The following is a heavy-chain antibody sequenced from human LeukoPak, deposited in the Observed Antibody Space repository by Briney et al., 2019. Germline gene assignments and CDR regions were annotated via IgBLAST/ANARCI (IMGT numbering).Heavy chain of an antibody. CDR3: ARGRYDFWSGYSNYYYYYGMDV. CDR2: ISYDGSNK. V-gene: IGHV3-30-3*01. Sequence: PGRSLRLSCAASGFTFSSYAMHWVRQAPGKGLEWVAVISYDGSNKYYADSVKGRFTISRDNSKNTLYLQTNSLRAEDTAVYYCARGRYDFWSGYSNYYYYYGMDVWGQGTTVTVSS. CDR1: GFTFSSYA. D-gene: IGHD3-3*01. J-gene: IGHJ6*02.